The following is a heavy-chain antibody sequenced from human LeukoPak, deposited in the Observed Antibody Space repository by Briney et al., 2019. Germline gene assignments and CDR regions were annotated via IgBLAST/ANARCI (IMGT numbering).Heavy chain of an antibody. J-gene: IGHJ4*02. CDR2: IRRKAHGGTT. CDR3: TRVTYYYDNSGYFHFDS. V-gene: IGHV3-49*04. Sequence: PGRSLRLSCTTSGFTFGDYAMSWVRQAPGKGLEWVSFIRRKAHGGTTEYAASVKGRFSSSRDDYKSIAYLQMNSLKTEDTAVYFCTRVTYYYDNSGYFHFDSWGQGSLVTVS. D-gene: IGHD3-22*01. CDR1: GFTFGDYA.